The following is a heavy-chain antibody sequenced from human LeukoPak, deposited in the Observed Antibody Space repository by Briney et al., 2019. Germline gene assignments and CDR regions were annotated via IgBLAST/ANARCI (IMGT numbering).Heavy chain of an antibody. Sequence: SETPSLTCTVSGGSISSYYWSWIRQPPGKGLEWIGYIYYSGSTNYNPSLKSRVTISVDTSKNQFSLKLSSVTAADTAVYYCARVRSGYDDLYYYYGMDVWGKGTTVTVSS. CDR1: GGSISSYY. CDR2: IYYSGST. V-gene: IGHV4-59*01. CDR3: ARVRSGYDDLYYYYGMDV. D-gene: IGHD5-12*01. J-gene: IGHJ6*04.